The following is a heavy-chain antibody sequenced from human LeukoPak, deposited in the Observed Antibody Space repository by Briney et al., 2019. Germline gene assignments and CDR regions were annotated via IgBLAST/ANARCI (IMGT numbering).Heavy chain of an antibody. CDR2: ISYDGSNK. CDR1: GFTFSSYA. V-gene: IGHV3-30-3*01. J-gene: IGHJ4*02. Sequence: GGSLRLSCAASGFTFSSYAMHWVRQAPGKGLEWVAVISYDGSNKYYADSVKSRFTISRDNSKNTLYLQMNSLRAEDTAVYYRASTVTIDYWGQGTLVTVSS. CDR3: ASTVTIDY. D-gene: IGHD4-17*01.